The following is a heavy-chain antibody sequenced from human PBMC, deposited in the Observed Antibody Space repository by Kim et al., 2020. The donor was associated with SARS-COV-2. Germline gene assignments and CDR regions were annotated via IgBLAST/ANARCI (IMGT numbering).Heavy chain of an antibody. J-gene: IGHJ6*03. D-gene: IGHD3-10*01. Sequence: AVIWYDGSNKYYADSVKGRFTISRDNSKNTLYLQMNSLRAEDTAVYYCARVRHKLYYYYYICVRGK. V-gene: IGHV3-33*01. CDR2: IWYDGSNK. CDR3: ARVRHKLYYYYYICV.